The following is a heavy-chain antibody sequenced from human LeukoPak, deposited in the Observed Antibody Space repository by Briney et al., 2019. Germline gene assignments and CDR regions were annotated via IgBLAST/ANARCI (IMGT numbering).Heavy chain of an antibody. V-gene: IGHV4-59*01. CDR1: GGSISSYY. J-gene: IGHJ5*02. CDR3: ARVTMYRGTNWFDP. Sequence: SETLSLTCTVSGGSISSYYWSWIRQPPGKGLEWIGYIYYSGSTNYNPSLKSRVTISVDTSKNQFSLKPSSVTAADTAVYYGARVTMYRGTNWFDPWGQGTLVTVSS. D-gene: IGHD3-10*02. CDR2: IYYSGST.